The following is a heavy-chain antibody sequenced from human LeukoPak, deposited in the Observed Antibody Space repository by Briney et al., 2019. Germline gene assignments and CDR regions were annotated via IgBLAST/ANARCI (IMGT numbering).Heavy chain of an antibody. CDR1: GGSISTYY. J-gene: IGHJ6*02. D-gene: IGHD5-18*01. V-gene: IGHV4-59*08. Sequence: SGTLSLTCTVSGGSISTYYWSWIRQPPGKGLEWIGYIYYSGSTNYNPPLKSRVTISVDTSENQFSLKLSSVTAADTAVYYCARVSVLGRGFSYVYNAMDVWGQGTTVTVSS. CDR2: IYYSGST. CDR3: ARVSVLGRGFSYVYNAMDV.